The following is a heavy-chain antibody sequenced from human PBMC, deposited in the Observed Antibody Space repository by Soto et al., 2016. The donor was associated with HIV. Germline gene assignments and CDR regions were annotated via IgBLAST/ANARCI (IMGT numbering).Heavy chain of an antibody. Sequence: EVQLVESGGGLVQPGGSLKLSCAASGFNFSGSAMHWVRQASGKGLEWVGHIRNKANNYATAYAASVKGRFIIFRDDSKNMAYLQMNSLKTEDTAVYYCTRHAGAYCSGGSCYYGMDVWGQGTTVTVSS. V-gene: IGHV3-73*01. D-gene: IGHD2-15*01. CDR1: GFNFSGSA. CDR3: TRHAGAYCSGGSCYYGMDV. CDR2: IRNKANNYAT. J-gene: IGHJ6*02.